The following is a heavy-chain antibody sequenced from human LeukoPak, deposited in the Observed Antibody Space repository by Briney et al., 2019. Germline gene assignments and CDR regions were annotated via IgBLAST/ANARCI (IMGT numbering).Heavy chain of an antibody. CDR3: ARLRYDILTGCFDY. J-gene: IGHJ4*02. CDR2: VSISGSK. CDR1: GDSISSSSYY. D-gene: IGHD3-9*01. V-gene: IGHV4-39*01. Sequence: PSQTLSLTCTVSGDSISSSSYYWGWIRPPPGKGLEWIVSVSISGSKHYNPSLKSRVTVFVDTSKNQFSLRQGSVTAADTAVYYCARLRYDILTGCFDYWGQGTLVTVSS.